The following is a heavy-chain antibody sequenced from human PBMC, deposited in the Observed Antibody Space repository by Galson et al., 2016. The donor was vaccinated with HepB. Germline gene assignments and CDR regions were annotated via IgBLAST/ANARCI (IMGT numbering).Heavy chain of an antibody. Sequence: SLRLSCAASGFTFTEYYMTWIRQAPGKGLEWLSYLSPSTRYTNSADSVKGRFTIFRDKATNTLYLQMNSLRAEDTALYYCARDRGYRALDLWGQGTTVTVSS. V-gene: IGHV3-11*05. J-gene: IGHJ3*01. CDR3: ARDRGYRALDL. CDR2: LSPSTRYT. D-gene: IGHD3-10*01. CDR1: GFTFTEYY.